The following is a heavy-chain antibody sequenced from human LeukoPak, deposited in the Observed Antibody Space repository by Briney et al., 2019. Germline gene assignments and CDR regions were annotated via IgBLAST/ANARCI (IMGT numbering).Heavy chain of an antibody. CDR3: ARGAMVRGERNYYYGMDV. J-gene: IGHJ6*02. CDR1: GFTFSSYS. D-gene: IGHD3-10*01. CDR2: ISSSSSTI. V-gene: IGHV3-48*01. Sequence: GGSLRLSCAASGFTFSSYSMNWVRQAPGKGLEWVSYISSSSSTIYYADSVKGRFTISRDNAKNSLYLQMNSLRAEDTAVYYCARGAMVRGERNYYYGMDVWGQGTTVTVSS.